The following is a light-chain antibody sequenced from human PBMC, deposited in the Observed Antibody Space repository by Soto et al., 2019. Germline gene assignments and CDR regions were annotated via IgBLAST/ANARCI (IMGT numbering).Light chain of an antibody. CDR2: RAS. V-gene: IGKV3-15*01. CDR1: QSVSSN. Sequence: EIVMTQSPATLSVSPGERATLSCRASQSVSSNLAWYQQNPGQAPRLLIYRASTRATGIPARFSGSGSGTDFTLTISSLQSEDFAVYYCQHYNNRPPWTFGQGTKVEIK. J-gene: IGKJ1*01. CDR3: QHYNNRPPWT.